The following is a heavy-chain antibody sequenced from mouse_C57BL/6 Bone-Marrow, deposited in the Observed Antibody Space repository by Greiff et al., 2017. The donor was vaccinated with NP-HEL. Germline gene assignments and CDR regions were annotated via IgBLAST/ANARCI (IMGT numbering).Heavy chain of an antibody. CDR3: ARRGYYYGSPYWYFDV. CDR1: GYTFTNYW. Sequence: QVQLQQSGAELVRPGTSVKMSCKASGYTFTNYWIGWAKQRPGHGLEWIGDIYPGGGYTNYNEKFKGKATLTADKSSSTAYMQFSSLTSEDSAIYYCARRGYYYGSPYWYFDVWGTGTTVTVSS. V-gene: IGHV1-63*01. D-gene: IGHD1-1*01. J-gene: IGHJ1*03. CDR2: IYPGGGYT.